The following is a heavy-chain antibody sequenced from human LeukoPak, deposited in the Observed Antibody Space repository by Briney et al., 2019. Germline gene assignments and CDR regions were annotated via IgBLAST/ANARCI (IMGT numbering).Heavy chain of an antibody. CDR2: ISNSGTST. V-gene: IGHV3-23*01. Sequence: PGGSLRLSCAASGSTFSSYAMTGVRQAPGKGLEWVSTISNSGTSTYYADSVRGRFTISRDNSKKMLYLQMNSLRAEDTALYYCAKPGSHYDYWGQGTLVTVSS. D-gene: IGHD1-26*01. CDR3: AKPGSHYDY. CDR1: GSTFSSYA. J-gene: IGHJ4*02.